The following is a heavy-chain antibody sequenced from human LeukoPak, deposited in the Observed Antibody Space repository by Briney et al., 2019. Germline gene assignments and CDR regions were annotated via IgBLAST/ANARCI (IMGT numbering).Heavy chain of an antibody. J-gene: IGHJ4*02. D-gene: IGHD3-16*02. V-gene: IGHV5-51*01. Sequence: GESLKISCKGSGYSFTSYWIGWVRQMPGKGLEWMGIIYPGDSDTRYSPSFQGQVTISADKSISTAYLQWSSLRASDTAMYYCARRRSDRGYDYVWGSYRCAYYFDYWGQGTLVSV. CDR3: ARRRSDRGYDYVWGSYRCAYYFDY. CDR1: GYSFTSYW. CDR2: IYPGDSDT.